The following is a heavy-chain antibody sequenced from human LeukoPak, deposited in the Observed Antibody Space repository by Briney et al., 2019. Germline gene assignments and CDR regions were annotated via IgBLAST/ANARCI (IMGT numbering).Heavy chain of an antibody. V-gene: IGHV4-59*08. CDR3: ARFIYGDYTFDP. D-gene: IGHD4-17*01. CDR1: GGSISRFY. J-gene: IGHJ5*02. CDR2: IHYSGST. Sequence: SETLSLTCTVSGGSISRFYWSWIRQPPGKGLEWIGHIHYSGSTNYNPSLKSRVTMSVDTSKNQFSLKLSSVTAADTAVYYCARFIYGDYTFDPWGQGTLVTVSS.